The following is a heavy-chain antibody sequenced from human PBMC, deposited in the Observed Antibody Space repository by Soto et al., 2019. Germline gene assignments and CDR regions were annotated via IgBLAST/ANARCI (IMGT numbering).Heavy chain of an antibody. CDR3: ARQGSGSYYFDY. CDR2: ISSNGAST. V-gene: IGHV3-64*01. D-gene: IGHD2-15*01. CDR1: GFTFSSYA. J-gene: IGHJ4*02. Sequence: EVQLVESGGGLVQPGGSLSLSCAASGFTFSSYAMHWVRQAPGKGLEYVSAISSNGASTYYANSVKGRFTISRDNSKNTLYLQMGSLRAEDMAVYYCARQGSGSYYFDYWGQGTLVTVSS.